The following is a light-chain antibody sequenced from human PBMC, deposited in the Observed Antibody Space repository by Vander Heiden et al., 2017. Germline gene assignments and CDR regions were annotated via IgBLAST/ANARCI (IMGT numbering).Light chain of an antibody. CDR3: QQSDSIPLT. CDR1: QTISYS. V-gene: IGKV1-39*01. Sequence: DIQMTQSPSSLSASFGDTVTITCRASQTISYSLNWYQHKPGKAPKLLIYATSTLQSGVPSRFSGSGSGTDFTLTISSLQPEDFATYYCQQSDSIPLTFAGGTKVEIK. J-gene: IGKJ4*01. CDR2: ATS.